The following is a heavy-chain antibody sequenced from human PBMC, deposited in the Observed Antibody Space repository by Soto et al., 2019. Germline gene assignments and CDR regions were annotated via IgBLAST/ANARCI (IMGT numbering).Heavy chain of an antibody. D-gene: IGHD2-8*02. Sequence: PGGSLRLSCAASGFTFGASNLQWVRQASGKGLEWVAVISRDGGTKYYADSVKGRFTISRDNSRNTLFLEMNSLRGDDMAVYYCTGEVASGYWGQGT. CDR2: ISRDGGTK. J-gene: IGHJ4*02. V-gene: IGHV3-30*03. CDR1: GFTFGASN. CDR3: TGEVASGY.